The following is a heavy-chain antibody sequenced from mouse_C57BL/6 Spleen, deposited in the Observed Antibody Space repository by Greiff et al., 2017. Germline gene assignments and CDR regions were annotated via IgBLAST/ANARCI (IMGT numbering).Heavy chain of an antibody. CDR2: IAPNSGGT. J-gene: IGHJ4*01. Sequence: QVQLQQPGAELVKPGASVKLSCKASGYTFTSYWMHWVKQRPGRGLEWIGRIAPNSGGTKYNEKFKSKATLTVDKPSSTAYMQLSSLTSEDSAVYYCARTGYYGYYSMDYWGQGTSVTVSS. D-gene: IGHD2-3*01. V-gene: IGHV1-72*01. CDR1: GYTFTSYW. CDR3: ARTGYYGYYSMDY.